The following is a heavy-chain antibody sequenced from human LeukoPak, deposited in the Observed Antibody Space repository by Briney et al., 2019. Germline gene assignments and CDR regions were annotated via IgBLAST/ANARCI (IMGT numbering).Heavy chain of an antibody. Sequence: EASVKVSCKASGYTFTSYGISWVRQAPGQGLEWMGWISAYNGNTNYAQKLQGRVTMTTDTSTSTAYMELRSLRSDDTAVYYCARDLWGTSTPYYYYGMDVWGQGTTVTVSS. CDR1: GYTFTSYG. CDR2: ISAYNGNT. V-gene: IGHV1-18*01. D-gene: IGHD3-16*01. J-gene: IGHJ6*02. CDR3: ARDLWGTSTPYYYYGMDV.